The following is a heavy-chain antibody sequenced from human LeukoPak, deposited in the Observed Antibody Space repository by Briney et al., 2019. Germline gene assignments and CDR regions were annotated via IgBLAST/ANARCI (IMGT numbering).Heavy chain of an antibody. CDR2: IFPSGGEI. CDR1: GFTFSTFA. D-gene: IGHD2-8*02. V-gene: IGHV3-23*01. CDR3: ATYRQVLLPFES. Sequence: GGSLRLSCAASGFTFSTFAMIWVRQPPGKGLEWVSSIFPSGGEIHYADSVRGRFTMSRDKSKSTLYLQMNSLRSEDTAIYYCATYRQVLLPFESWGQGTLVTVSS. J-gene: IGHJ4*02.